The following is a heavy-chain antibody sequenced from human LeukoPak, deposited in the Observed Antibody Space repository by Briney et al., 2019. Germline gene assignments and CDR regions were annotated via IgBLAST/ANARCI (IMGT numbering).Heavy chain of an antibody. CDR1: GFTFSSYG. Sequence: GGSLRLSCAASGFTFSSYGLHWVRQAPGKGLQWVAVISYDGNKRYYADSVKGRFTISRDNSKDTLDLQMNSLRDEDTAVYYCAKDRAYYYGSGSYMDSWGQGTLVTVSS. D-gene: IGHD3-10*01. CDR2: ISYDGNKR. J-gene: IGHJ4*02. V-gene: IGHV3-30*18. CDR3: AKDRAYYYGSGSYMDS.